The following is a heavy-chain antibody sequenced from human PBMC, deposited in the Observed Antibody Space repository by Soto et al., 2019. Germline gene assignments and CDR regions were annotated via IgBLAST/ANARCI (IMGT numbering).Heavy chain of an antibody. CDR3: AKLTYPSDSTGYYYERVSGWIDS. CDR1: GFMFSSYA. V-gene: IGHV3-23*01. Sequence: GGSLRLSCAASGFMFSSYAMSWVRQAPGKGLEWVSSISASGGTANLADSVEGRCTISRDNSKSTLYLQMNSLRTEDTAVYYCAKLTYPSDSTGYYYERVSGWIDSWGQGTLVTVS. J-gene: IGHJ5*01. D-gene: IGHD3-22*01. CDR2: ISASGGTA.